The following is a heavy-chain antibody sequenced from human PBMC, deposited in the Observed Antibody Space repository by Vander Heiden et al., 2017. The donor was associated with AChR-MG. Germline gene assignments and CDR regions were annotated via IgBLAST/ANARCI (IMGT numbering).Heavy chain of an antibody. CDR3: ARLAKGSSSWTYYFDY. D-gene: IGHD6-13*01. Sequence: QVQLQESGPGLVKPSETLSLTCTVSGGPLSSYYWSWIRQPPGKGLGWIGYIYSSGSTNYNPSLKSRVTISVDTSKNQFSLKLRHVTAADTAVYYCARLAKGSSSWTYYFDYWGQGTLVTVSS. CDR1: GGPLSSYY. V-gene: IGHV4-59*08. CDR2: IYSSGST. J-gene: IGHJ4*02.